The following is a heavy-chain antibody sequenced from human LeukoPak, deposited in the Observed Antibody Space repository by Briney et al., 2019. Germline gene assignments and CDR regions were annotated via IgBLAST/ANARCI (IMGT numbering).Heavy chain of an antibody. CDR2: IYHSGST. Sequence: PSQTLSLTCTVSGGSISSGGYYWSWIRQPPGKGLEWIGYIYHSGSTYYNPSLKSRVTISVGRSKNQFSLKLSSVTAADTAVYYCARGLGTVTNNWFDPWGQGTLVTVSS. V-gene: IGHV4-30-2*01. J-gene: IGHJ5*02. CDR1: GGSISSGGYY. CDR3: ARGLGTVTNNWFDP. D-gene: IGHD4-11*01.